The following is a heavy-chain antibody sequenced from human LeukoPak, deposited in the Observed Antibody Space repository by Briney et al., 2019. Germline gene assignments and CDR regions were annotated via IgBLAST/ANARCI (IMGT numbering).Heavy chain of an antibody. Sequence: ASVKVSCKASGYTFTGSYIHWVRQRPGQGLAWMGWINPNSGGTNYAQKFQGRVTMTRDTSISTAYMELSRLRSDDTAVYYCARGKGITMIVAHWGQGTLVTVSS. D-gene: IGHD3-22*01. V-gene: IGHV1-2*02. CDR3: ARGKGITMIVAH. CDR2: INPNSGGT. J-gene: IGHJ4*02. CDR1: GYTFTGSY.